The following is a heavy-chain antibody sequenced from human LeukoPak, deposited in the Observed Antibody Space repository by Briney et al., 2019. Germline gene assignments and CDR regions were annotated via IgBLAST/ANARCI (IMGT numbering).Heavy chain of an antibody. CDR2: IYHSGST. J-gene: IGHJ3*02. V-gene: IGHV4-38-2*02. CDR1: GYSISSGYY. CDR3: AREDYYDSSGNDAFDI. Sequence: SETLSLTCSVSGYSISSGYYWGWIRQPPGKGLEWIGSIYHSGSTYYNPSLKSRVTISVDTSKNQFSLKLSSVTAADTAVYYCAREDYYDSSGNDAFDIWGQGTMVTVSS. D-gene: IGHD3-22*01.